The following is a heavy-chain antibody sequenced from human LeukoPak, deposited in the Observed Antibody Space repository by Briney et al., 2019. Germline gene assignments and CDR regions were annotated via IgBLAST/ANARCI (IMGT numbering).Heavy chain of an antibody. CDR2: IYYSGST. CDR3: ARRSPPWDG. V-gene: IGHV4-39*01. Sequence: SETLSLTCTVSGGSISSSSYYWGWIRQPPGKGLEWIGSIYYSGSTYYNPSLKSRVTISVDTSKNQFSLKLSSVTAADTAVYYYARRSPPWDGWGQGTLVTVSS. D-gene: IGHD1-26*01. CDR1: GGSISSSSYY. J-gene: IGHJ4*02.